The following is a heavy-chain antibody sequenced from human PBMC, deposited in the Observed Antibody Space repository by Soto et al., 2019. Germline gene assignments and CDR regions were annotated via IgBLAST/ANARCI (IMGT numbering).Heavy chain of an antibody. D-gene: IGHD6-13*01. J-gene: IGHJ3*02. CDR1: GFSFSSYG. V-gene: IGHV3-23*01. CDR2: ISGSGGST. Sequence: EVQLLESGGGLVQPGGSLRLSCAASGFSFSSYGMSWVGQAPGKGLEWVSAISGSGGSTYYADSVKGRFTISRDNSKNTVYLKMNTLRAEDTALYYCAKHLILRIAAHAFDIWGQGTKVAVSS. CDR3: AKHLILRIAAHAFDI.